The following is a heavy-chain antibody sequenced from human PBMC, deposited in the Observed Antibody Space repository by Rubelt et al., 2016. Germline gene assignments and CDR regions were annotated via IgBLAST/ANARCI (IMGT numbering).Heavy chain of an antibody. CDR3: AREDGSGGYCMDV. V-gene: IGHV4-39*07. CDR1: GGSISSSSYY. CDR2: IYYSGST. Sequence: QLQLQESGPGLVKPSETLSLTCTVSGGSISSSSYYWGWIRQPPGKGLEWIGRIYYSGSTYYNPSLKSLVTISVATSKTHFSLKLGSVTAADSALYYCAREDGSGGYCMDVWGPGTTVTVSS. J-gene: IGHJ6*02. D-gene: IGHD3-10*01.